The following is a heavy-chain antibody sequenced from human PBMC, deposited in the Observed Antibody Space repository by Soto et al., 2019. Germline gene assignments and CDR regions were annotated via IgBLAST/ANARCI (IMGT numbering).Heavy chain of an antibody. CDR1: GFTFSSYA. CDR3: AKFGMATTKRSPPYYIDY. Sequence: LRLSCAASGFTFSSYAMSWVRQAPGKGLEWVSSISGSGGGTYYADSVKGRFTFSRDNSKNTLYLQMNSLRAEDTAVYYCAKFGMATTKRSPPYYIDYWGQGALGTVS. CDR2: ISGSGGGT. J-gene: IGHJ4*02. V-gene: IGHV3-23*01. D-gene: IGHD1-1*01.